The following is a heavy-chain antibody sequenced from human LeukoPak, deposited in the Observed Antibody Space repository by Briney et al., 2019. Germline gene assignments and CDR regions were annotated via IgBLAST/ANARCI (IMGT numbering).Heavy chain of an antibody. V-gene: IGHV3-30*04. J-gene: IGHJ6*02. CDR2: ISYDGSNK. D-gene: IGHD1-26*01. CDR1: GFTFSSYA. Sequence: GRSLSLSCAASGFTFSSYAMHWVLQAPGKGLEWVAVISYDGSNKYYADSVKGRFTISRDNSKNTLYLQMNSLRAEDTAVFYCARVVGSYYGMDVWGQGTTVTVSS. CDR3: ARVVGSYYGMDV.